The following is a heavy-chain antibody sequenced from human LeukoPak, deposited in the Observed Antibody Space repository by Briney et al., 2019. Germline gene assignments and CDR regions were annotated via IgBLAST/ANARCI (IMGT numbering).Heavy chain of an antibody. J-gene: IGHJ4*02. Sequence: SETLSLTCTVSGGSVSSGGYYWSWIRQPPGKGLEWIGYIYYSGSTNYNPSLKSRVTISVDTSKNQSSLKLSSVTAADTAVYYCARYGGYYFDYWGQGTLVTVSS. CDR1: GGSVSSGGYY. CDR3: ARYGGYYFDY. D-gene: IGHD3-16*01. CDR2: IYYSGST. V-gene: IGHV4-61*08.